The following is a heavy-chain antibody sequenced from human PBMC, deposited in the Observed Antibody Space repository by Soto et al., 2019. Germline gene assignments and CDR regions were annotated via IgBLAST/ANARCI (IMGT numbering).Heavy chain of an antibody. V-gene: IGHV4-59*08. CDR3: ARRAGDGEFHAFDI. D-gene: IGHD3-10*01. CDR2: IYYSGST. CDR1: GGSISSYY. Sequence: QVQLQESGPGLVKPSETLSLTCTVSGGSISSYYWSWIRQPPGKGLEWIGYIYYSGSTNYNPSLKIRVTRSVDPSKNQCSLKLSSVTAADTAVYYCARRAGDGEFHAFDIWGQGTMVTVSS. J-gene: IGHJ3*02.